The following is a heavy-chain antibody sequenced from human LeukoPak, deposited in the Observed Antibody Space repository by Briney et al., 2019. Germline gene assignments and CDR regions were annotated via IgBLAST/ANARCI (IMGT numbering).Heavy chain of an antibody. J-gene: IGHJ4*02. Sequence: PGGSLRLSCVASGFTFSAYAVGWVRRAPGMGLEWVSSISVSGSQTDYADSVKGRFTTSRDNSKNTFYLQMNSLRAEDTAVYYCGKGTPHPVYWGPGTLVTVSS. CDR1: GFTFSAYA. D-gene: IGHD1-14*01. CDR3: GKGTPHPVY. V-gene: IGHV3-23*01. CDR2: ISVSGSQT.